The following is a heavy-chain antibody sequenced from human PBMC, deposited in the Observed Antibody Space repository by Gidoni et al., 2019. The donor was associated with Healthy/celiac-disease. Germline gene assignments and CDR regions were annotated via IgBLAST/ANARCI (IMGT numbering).Heavy chain of an antibody. D-gene: IGHD6-13*01. Sequence: QVQLQESGPGLVKPSETLSLTCTVSGGSISSYYWSWIRQPPGKGLEWIGYIYYSGSTNYNPPLKSRVTISVDTSKNQFSLKLSSVTAADTAVYYCAREGLGYSTFDYWGQGTLVTVS. CDR1: GGSISSYY. CDR3: AREGLGYSTFDY. V-gene: IGHV4-59*01. J-gene: IGHJ4*02. CDR2: IYYSGST.